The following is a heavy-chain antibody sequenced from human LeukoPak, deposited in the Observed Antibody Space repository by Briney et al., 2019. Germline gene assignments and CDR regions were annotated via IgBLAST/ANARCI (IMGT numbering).Heavy chain of an antibody. J-gene: IGHJ4*02. Sequence: PGGSLRLSCAASGFTFSSYAMHWVRQAPGKGLEWVAVISYDGSNKYYADSVKGRFTISRDNSKNTLYLQMNSLRAEDTAVYYCARGGSSWYYWGQGTLVTVSS. CDR3: ARGGSSWYY. V-gene: IGHV3-30-3*01. D-gene: IGHD6-13*01. CDR1: GFTFSSYA. CDR2: ISYDGSNK.